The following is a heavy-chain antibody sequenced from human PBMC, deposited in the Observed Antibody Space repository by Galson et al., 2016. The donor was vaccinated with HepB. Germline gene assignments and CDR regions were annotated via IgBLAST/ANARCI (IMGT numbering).Heavy chain of an antibody. J-gene: IGHJ4*02. CDR2: IYPGGTA. D-gene: IGHD2/OR15-2a*01. Sequence: SLRLSCAASGFIVSSNFMTWVRQAPGKGLEWVSVIYPGGTAYYAESVRGRFTISRDNATDSLFLQMTSLTVEDTAVYYCARDGHLSYFDFWGQGTLVAVSS. CDR3: ARDGHLSYFDF. V-gene: IGHV3-53*01. CDR1: GFIVSSNF.